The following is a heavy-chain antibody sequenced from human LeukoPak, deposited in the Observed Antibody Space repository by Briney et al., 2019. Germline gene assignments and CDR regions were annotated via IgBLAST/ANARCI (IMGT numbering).Heavy chain of an antibody. J-gene: IGHJ5*02. D-gene: IGHD6-13*01. CDR3: ARDPSWSGYNWFDP. CDR1: GGSISSGGYY. CDR2: IYYSGST. V-gene: IGHV4-31*03. Sequence: SETLSLTCTVSGGSISSGGYYWSWIRQHPGKGLEWIGYIYYSGSTYYNPSLKSRVTISVDTSKNQFSLKLSSVTAADTAVYYCARDPSWSGYNWFDPWGQGTLVTVSS.